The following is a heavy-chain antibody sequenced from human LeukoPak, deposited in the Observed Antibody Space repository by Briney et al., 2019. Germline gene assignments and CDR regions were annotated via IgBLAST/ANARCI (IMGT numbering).Heavy chain of an antibody. Sequence: GASVKVSCKASGYTFTGYYMHWVRQAPGQGLEWMGWINPNSGGTNYAQKFQGRVTMTRDTSISTAYMELSRLRSDDTAVYYCARDLGVSGSPKSHWGQGTLVTVSS. J-gene: IGHJ4*02. CDR3: ARDLGVSGSPKSH. CDR2: INPNSGGT. D-gene: IGHD1-26*01. CDR1: GYTFTGYY. V-gene: IGHV1-2*02.